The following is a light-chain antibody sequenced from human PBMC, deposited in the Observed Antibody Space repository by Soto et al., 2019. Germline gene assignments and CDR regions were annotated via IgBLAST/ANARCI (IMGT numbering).Light chain of an antibody. V-gene: IGKV3-15*01. CDR3: QQYNNWPRE. J-gene: IGKJ1*01. CDR1: QSVSSN. CDR2: GAS. Sequence: EIVMTQSPATLSVSPGERATLSCRASQSVSSNLAWYQQKPGQAPRLLIYGASTRATGIQARFSGSGSGTEFTLTISSLQSEDFAVYYCQQYNNWPREFGQGTKVEIK.